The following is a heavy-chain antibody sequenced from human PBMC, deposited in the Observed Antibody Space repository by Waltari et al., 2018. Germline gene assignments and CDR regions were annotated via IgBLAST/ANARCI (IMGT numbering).Heavy chain of an antibody. Sequence: QVQLQLWGAGLLKPSEALSLTCAVSGGSFSGYYWSWIRQPPGKGLEWSREINHSGSTNYNTTLKSRVTISVDTAKNQFSLKLSSVTAADTAVYYCARGPPLGVVKDVWGKGTTVTVSS. CDR3: ARGPPLGVVKDV. CDR2: INHSGST. J-gene: IGHJ6*04. D-gene: IGHD3-3*01. CDR1: GGSFSGYY. V-gene: IGHV4-34*01.